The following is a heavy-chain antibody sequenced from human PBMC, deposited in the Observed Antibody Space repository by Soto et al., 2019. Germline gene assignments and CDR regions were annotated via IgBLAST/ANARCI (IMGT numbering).Heavy chain of an antibody. CDR1: GVTFSSYA. CDR2: ITGRGGST. V-gene: IGHV3-23*01. CDR3: AKEGLASRRYFYL. J-gene: IGHJ2*01. Sequence: EVQVSESGGGLVQRGGSLRLSCAASGVTFSSYAMSWVRQAPGKGLEWVSAITGRGGSTYYADSVRGRFTISRDNFKNTLYLQMNSLRADDTAVYYCAKEGLASRRYFYLSCRGTLVTVSS. D-gene: IGHD3-3*02.